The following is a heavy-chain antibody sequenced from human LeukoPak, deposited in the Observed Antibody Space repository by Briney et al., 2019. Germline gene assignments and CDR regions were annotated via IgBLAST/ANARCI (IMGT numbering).Heavy chain of an antibody. CDR2: ISGSGGST. V-gene: IGHV3-23*01. CDR3: AKSMSTFYRGYFDY. D-gene: IGHD5/OR15-5a*01. Sequence: PGGSLRLSCAASGFTFSSYAMSWVRQAPGKGLEWVSAISGSGGSTYYADSVKGRFTISRDNSRDTLYLQMSSLRAEDTAIYYCAKSMSTFYRGYFDYWGQGTLVTVSS. J-gene: IGHJ4*02. CDR1: GFTFSSYA.